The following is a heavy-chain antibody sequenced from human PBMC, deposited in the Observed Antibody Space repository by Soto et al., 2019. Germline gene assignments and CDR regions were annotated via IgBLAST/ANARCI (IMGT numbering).Heavy chain of an antibody. CDR3: ARASGWYGYYYYGMDV. Sequence: SETLSLTCAVYVGSFSGYYWRWIRQPPVKGLEWIGEINHSGSTNYNPSLKSRVTISVDTSKNQFSLKLSSVTAADTAVYYCARASGWYGYYYYGMDVWGQGTTVTVSS. V-gene: IGHV4-34*01. CDR2: INHSGST. D-gene: IGHD6-19*01. J-gene: IGHJ6*02. CDR1: VGSFSGYY.